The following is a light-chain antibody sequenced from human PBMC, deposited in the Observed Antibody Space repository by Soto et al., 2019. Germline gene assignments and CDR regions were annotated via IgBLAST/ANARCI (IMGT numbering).Light chain of an antibody. Sequence: DIQMTQSPSTLSGSVGDRVTITCRASQTISSWLAWYQQKPGKAPKLLIYKASTLKSGVPSRFSGSGSGTEFTLTISSLQPDDFAPYYCQHYNSYSEAFGQGNKVEL. CDR3: QHYNSYSEA. CDR1: QTISSW. J-gene: IGKJ1*01. V-gene: IGKV1-5*03. CDR2: KAS.